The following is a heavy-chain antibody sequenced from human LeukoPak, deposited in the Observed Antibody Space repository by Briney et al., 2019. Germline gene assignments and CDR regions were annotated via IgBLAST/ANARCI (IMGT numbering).Heavy chain of an antibody. CDR2: INHSGST. Sequence: SSETLSLTCAVYGGSFSGYDWSWIRQPPGKGLEWIGEINHSGSTNYNPSLKSRVTISVDTSKNQFSLKLSSVTAADTAVYYCARGVPRIYGSGSYLDYWGQGTLVTVSS. D-gene: IGHD3-10*01. CDR3: ARGVPRIYGSGSYLDY. V-gene: IGHV4-34*01. J-gene: IGHJ4*02. CDR1: GGSFSGYD.